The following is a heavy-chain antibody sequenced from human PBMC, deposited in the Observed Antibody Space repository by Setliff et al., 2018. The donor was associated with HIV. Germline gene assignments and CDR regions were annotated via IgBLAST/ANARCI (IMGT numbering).Heavy chain of an antibody. CDR3: VRPSFGIGGGSMFDS. V-gene: IGHV4-39*01. J-gene: IGHJ4*02. CDR1: GGAISSSSYY. D-gene: IGHD3-3*01. CDR2: VHYGGSI. Sequence: SETLSLTCNVSGGAISSSSYYWFWIRQSPGKGLEWIASVHYGGSIFYNPSLKSRVTLSVGTSKRQFFLNLSSATTADTAMYYCVRPSFGIGGGSMFDSWGQGIVVTVSS.